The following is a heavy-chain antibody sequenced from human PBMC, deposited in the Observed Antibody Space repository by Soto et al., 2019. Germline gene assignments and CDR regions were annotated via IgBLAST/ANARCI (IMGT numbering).Heavy chain of an antibody. CDR3: ARAPGYSSIGNWFDP. CDR2: ISAYNGNT. CDR1: GYTFTSYG. J-gene: IGHJ5*02. V-gene: IGHV1-18*01. D-gene: IGHD6-13*01. Sequence: ASVKVSCKASGYTFTSYGISWVRQAPGQGLEWMGWISAYNGNTNYAQKLQGRVTMTTDTSTSTAYMELRSLRSDDTAVYYCARAPGYSSIGNWFDPWGQGTLVTVSS.